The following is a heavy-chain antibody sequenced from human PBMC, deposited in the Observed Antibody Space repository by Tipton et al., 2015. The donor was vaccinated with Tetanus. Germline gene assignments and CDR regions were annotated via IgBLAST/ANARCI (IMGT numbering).Heavy chain of an antibody. V-gene: IGHV1-2*02. Sequence: QLVQSGAEVKKPGASVKVSCKASGYTFTGYYMYWVRQAPGQGLEWMGWIDANSGGTVYAQKFQGRVSMTRDTSISTAYMELRSLRSDGTAVYYCARDRGDFIYSGMDVWGPGTTVTVS. CDR3: ARDRGDFIYSGMDV. CDR1: GYTFTGYY. D-gene: IGHD2-21*01. J-gene: IGHJ6*02. CDR2: IDANSGGT.